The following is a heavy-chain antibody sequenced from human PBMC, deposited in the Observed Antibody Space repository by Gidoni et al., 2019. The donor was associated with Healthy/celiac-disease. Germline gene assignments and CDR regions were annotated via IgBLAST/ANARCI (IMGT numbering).Heavy chain of an antibody. CDR1: GFTFGDYA. J-gene: IGHJ4*02. CDR2: IRSKAYGGTT. Sequence: EVQLVESGGGWVQPGRSLRLSCTASGFTFGDYAMSWFRQAPGKGLEWVGFIRSKAYGGTTEYAASVKGRFTISRDDSKSIAYLQMNSLKTEDTAVYYCTREKDYYDSSGYYSDYWGQGTLVTVSS. V-gene: IGHV3-49*03. D-gene: IGHD3-22*01. CDR3: TREKDYYDSSGYYSDY.